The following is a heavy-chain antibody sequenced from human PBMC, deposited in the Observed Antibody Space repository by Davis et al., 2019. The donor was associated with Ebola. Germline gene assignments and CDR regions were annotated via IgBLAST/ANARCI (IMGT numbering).Heavy chain of an antibody. CDR1: GFTVNSYW. J-gene: IGHJ4*02. V-gene: IGHV3-7*01. CDR2: IKEDGTER. CDR3: ARDVY. Sequence: GGSLRLSCAASGFTVNSYWMSWVRRAPGKGLEWVANIKEDGTERDYGRSVKGRFTISRDDATNSLYLQMNNLRAEDTAVYYCARDVYWGQGILVTVSS.